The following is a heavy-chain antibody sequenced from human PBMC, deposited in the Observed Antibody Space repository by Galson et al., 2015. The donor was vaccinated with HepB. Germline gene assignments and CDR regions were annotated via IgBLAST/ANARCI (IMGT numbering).Heavy chain of an antibody. CDR1: GGSISSYY. CDR2: IYYSGST. V-gene: IGHV4-59*12. D-gene: IGHD1-26*01. CDR3: ARVTGTPSGAFVRRRYYFDN. J-gene: IGHJ4*02. Sequence: ETLSLTCTVSGGSISSYYWSWIRQPPGKGLEWIGYIYYSGSTNYNPSLKSRVTISVDTSKNQFSLKLSSVTAAGTAVYYCARVTGTPSGAFVRRRYYFDNWGQGALVTVSS.